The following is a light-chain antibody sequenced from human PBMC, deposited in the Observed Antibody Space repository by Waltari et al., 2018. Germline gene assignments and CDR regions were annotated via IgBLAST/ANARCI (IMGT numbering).Light chain of an antibody. V-gene: IGLV4-69*01. CDR2: LNSDGSH. J-gene: IGLJ2*01. Sequence: QLVLTQSPSASASLGASVKLTCTLSSGHSSYAIAWHQQQPEKGPRYLMKLNSDGSHSKGDGIPDRFSGSSSGAERYLTISSLQSEDEADYYCQTWGTGILVFGGGTKLIVL. CDR1: SGHSSYA. CDR3: QTWGTGILV.